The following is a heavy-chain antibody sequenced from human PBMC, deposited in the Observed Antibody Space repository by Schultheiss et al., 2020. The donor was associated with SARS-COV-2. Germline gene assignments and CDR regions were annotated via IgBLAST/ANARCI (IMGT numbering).Heavy chain of an antibody. D-gene: IGHD6-19*01. J-gene: IGHJ4*02. Sequence: GGSLRLSCAASGFTFSSYAMSWVRQAPGKGLEWVSAISGSGGSTYYADSVKGWFTISRDNSKNTLYLQMNSLRAEDTAVYYCAKDRGYSSGWYYFDYWGQGTLVTVSS. CDR2: ISGSGGST. CDR3: AKDRGYSSGWYYFDY. CDR1: GFTFSSYA. V-gene: IGHV3-23*01.